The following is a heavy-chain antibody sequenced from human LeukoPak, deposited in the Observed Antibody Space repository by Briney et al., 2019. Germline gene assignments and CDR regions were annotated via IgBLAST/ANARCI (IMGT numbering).Heavy chain of an antibody. Sequence: ASVKVSCKASGYTFTSYDINWVRQATGQGLEWMGWMNPNSGNTGCAQKFQGRVTMTRNTSISTAYMELSSLRSEDTAVYYCARGYRDYYGSGSYYYIWFDPWGQGTLVTVSS. V-gene: IGHV1-8*01. CDR3: ARGYRDYYGSGSYYYIWFDP. J-gene: IGHJ5*02. CDR2: MNPNSGNT. CDR1: GYTFTSYD. D-gene: IGHD3-10*01.